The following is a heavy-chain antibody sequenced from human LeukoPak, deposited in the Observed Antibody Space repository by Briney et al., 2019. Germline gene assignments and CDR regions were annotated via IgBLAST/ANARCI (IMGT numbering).Heavy chain of an antibody. CDR1: GDSVSSNSAA. D-gene: IGHD2-15*01. V-gene: IGHV6-1*01. CDR2: TYYRSKWYN. CDR3: ARQYCSGGSCYSGFDY. J-gene: IGHJ4*02. Sequence: SQTLSLTCAISGDSVSSNSAAWNWIRQSPSRGLEWLGRTYYRSKWYNDYAVSVKSRITINPDTSKNQFSLQLSSVTAADTAVYYCARQYCSGGSCYSGFDYWGQGTLVTVSS.